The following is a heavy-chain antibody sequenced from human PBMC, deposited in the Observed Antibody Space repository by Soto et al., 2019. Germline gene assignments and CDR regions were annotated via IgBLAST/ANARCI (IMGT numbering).Heavy chain of an antibody. CDR1: GYSFSNFY. CDR3: ARGDSSSSRTGLDYYGMDV. CDR2: IDPSSGTT. Sequence: ASVKVSCKPSGYSFSNFYVHWVRQAPGQGLEWMGIIDPSSGTTSYTQKFQERVTMTRDTSMSTVHMELSSLRSEDTAVYYCARGDSSSSRTGLDYYGMDVWGQGTTVTVSS. V-gene: IGHV1-46*01. D-gene: IGHD6-6*01. J-gene: IGHJ6*02.